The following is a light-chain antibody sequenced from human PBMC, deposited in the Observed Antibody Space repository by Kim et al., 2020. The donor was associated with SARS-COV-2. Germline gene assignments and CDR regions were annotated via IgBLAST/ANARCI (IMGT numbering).Light chain of an antibody. CDR3: CSYAGSVV. Sequence: QSALTQPASESGSPGQSITISCTGTSSDVGSYNLVSWYQQHPGKAPKLMIYEGSKRPSGVSNRFSGSKSGNTASLTISGLQAEDEADYYCCSYAGSVVFGGGTQLTVL. CDR2: EGS. J-gene: IGLJ2*01. CDR1: SSDVGSYNL. V-gene: IGLV2-23*01.